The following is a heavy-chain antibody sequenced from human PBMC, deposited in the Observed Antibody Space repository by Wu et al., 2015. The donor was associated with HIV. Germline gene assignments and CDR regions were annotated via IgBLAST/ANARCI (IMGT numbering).Heavy chain of an antibody. CDR2: MNSNSGNT. D-gene: IGHD6-13*01. Sequence: QVQLVQSGAEVKKPGSSVKVSCKASGGTFSSYAISWVRQAPGQGLEWMGWMNSNSGNTGYVQKFQGRVTMTRNTSINTAYMELSSLTSEDTAVYYCVRGWQMSSCHPWGQGTLVTVSS. CDR3: VRGWQMSSCHP. V-gene: IGHV1-8*02. CDR1: GGTFSSYA. J-gene: IGHJ5*02.